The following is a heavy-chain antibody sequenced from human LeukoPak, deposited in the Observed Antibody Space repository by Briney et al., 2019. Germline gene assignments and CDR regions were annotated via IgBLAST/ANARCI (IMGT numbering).Heavy chain of an antibody. V-gene: IGHV4-59*12. CDR1: GGSISSYY. J-gene: IGHJ4*02. D-gene: IGHD3-22*01. Sequence: PSETLSLTCTVSGGSISSYYWSWIRQPPGKGLEWIGYIYYSGSTNYNPSLKSRVTISVDTSKNQFSLKLSSVTAADTAVYYCARDYYDSTNRPPDYWGQGTLVTVSS. CDR2: IYYSGST. CDR3: ARDYYDSTNRPPDY.